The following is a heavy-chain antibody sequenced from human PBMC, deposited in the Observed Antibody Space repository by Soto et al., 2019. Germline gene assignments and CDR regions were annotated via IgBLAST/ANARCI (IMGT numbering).Heavy chain of an antibody. CDR3: ARADYGDRGLAFDS. CDR1: GASTGSGGYY. CDR2: IYYTGST. V-gene: IGHV4-31*03. D-gene: IGHD4-17*01. J-gene: IGHJ4*02. Sequence: QVQLQESGPGLVKTSQTLSLTCTVSGASTGSGGYYWSWIRQHPGKGREWIGYIYYTGSTNSSPSVKSRASISVDTSKNEFSLELDSVTAADTAVYYCARADYGDRGLAFDSWGQGTLVTVSS.